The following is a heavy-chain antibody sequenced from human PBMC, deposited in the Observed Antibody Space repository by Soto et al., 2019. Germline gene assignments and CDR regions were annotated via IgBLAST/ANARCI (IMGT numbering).Heavy chain of an antibody. CDR2: IYYSGST. V-gene: IGHV4-39*01. CDR1: GGSISSSSYY. Sequence: SETLSLTCTVSGGSISSSSYYWGWIRQPPGQGLEWIGSIYYSGSTYYNPSLKSRVTISVDTSKNQFSLKLSSVTAADTAVYYCARSTELAGTYYYYYGMDVWGQGTTVTVSS. J-gene: IGHJ6*02. D-gene: IGHD6-19*01. CDR3: ARSTELAGTYYYYYGMDV.